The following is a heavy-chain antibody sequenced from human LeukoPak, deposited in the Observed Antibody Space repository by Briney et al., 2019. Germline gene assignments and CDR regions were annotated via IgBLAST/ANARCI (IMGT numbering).Heavy chain of an antibody. CDR1: GFTFSSYV. D-gene: IGHD3-10*01. CDR3: ARDSLYYFNF. Sequence: PGGSLRLSCAASGFTFSSYVMHWVRQAPGKGLEWVAVISYDGSNKYYADSVKGRFTISRDNAKNSLYLQMNSLRAEDTAVYYCARDSLYYFNFWGQGTLVTVSS. V-gene: IGHV3-30*04. CDR2: ISYDGSNK. J-gene: IGHJ4*02.